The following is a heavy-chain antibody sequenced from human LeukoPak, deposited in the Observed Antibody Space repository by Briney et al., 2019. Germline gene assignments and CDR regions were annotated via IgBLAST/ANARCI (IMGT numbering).Heavy chain of an antibody. CDR3: AKAGGDFWSGYYEFDY. CDR2: ISGRGGST. J-gene: IGHJ4*02. Sequence: GGSLRLSCAASGFTFSSYAMSWVRQAPGKGLEWVSAISGRGGSTYYADSVKGRFTISRDNSKNTLYLQMNSLRAEDTAVYYCAKAGGDFWSGYYEFDYWGQGTLVTVSS. V-gene: IGHV3-23*01. D-gene: IGHD3-3*01. CDR1: GFTFSSYA.